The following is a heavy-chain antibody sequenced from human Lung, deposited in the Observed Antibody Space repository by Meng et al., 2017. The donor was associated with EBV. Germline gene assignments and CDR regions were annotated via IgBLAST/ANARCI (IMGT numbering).Heavy chain of an antibody. D-gene: IGHD4-23*01. CDR1: GGSFSGYY. Sequence: QVQLQQWGAGLLKPSETLSLPCAVYGGSFSGYYWSWIRQPPGKGLEWIGEINHSGSTNYNPSLKSRVTISVDTSKNQFSLKLSSVTAADTAVYYCARGPGLRWERTTDYWGQGTLVTVSS. CDR2: INHSGST. V-gene: IGHV4-34*01. J-gene: IGHJ4*02. CDR3: ARGPGLRWERTTDY.